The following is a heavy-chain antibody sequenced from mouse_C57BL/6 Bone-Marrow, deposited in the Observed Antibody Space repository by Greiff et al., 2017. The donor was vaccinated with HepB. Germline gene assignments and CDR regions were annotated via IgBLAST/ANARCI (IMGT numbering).Heavy chain of an antibody. Sequence: DVQLQESGPELVKPGASVKIPCKASGYTFTDYNMDWVKQSHGKSLEWIGDINPNNGGTIYNQKFKGKATLTVDKSSSTAYMELRSLTSEDTAVYYCARPGTRGFAYWGQGTLVTVSA. CDR3: ARPGTRGFAY. V-gene: IGHV1-18*01. CDR1: GYTFTDYN. D-gene: IGHD4-1*01. J-gene: IGHJ3*01. CDR2: INPNNGGT.